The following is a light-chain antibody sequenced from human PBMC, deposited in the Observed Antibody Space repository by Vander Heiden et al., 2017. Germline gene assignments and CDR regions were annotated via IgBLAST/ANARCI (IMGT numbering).Light chain of an antibody. CDR3: QQYIYRPPWT. J-gene: IGKJ1*01. Sequence: ILITHYPDTLSVSPAETATLSCRANDSINCSLAWYRQKPGQPPRLLLYCAATRATGIPARFRGSGSGTEVTLTISSLQSEDFAVYYCQQYIYRPPWTFGQGTRVDIK. V-gene: IGKV3-15*01. CDR1: DSINCS. CDR2: CAA.